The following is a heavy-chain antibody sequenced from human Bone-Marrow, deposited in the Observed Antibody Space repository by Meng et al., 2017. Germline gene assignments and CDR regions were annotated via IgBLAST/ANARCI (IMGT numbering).Heavy chain of an antibody. CDR3: ARVRIGGWFDP. J-gene: IGHJ5*02. D-gene: IGHD2-15*01. CDR2: IYTSGST. CDR1: GGSISSYY. V-gene: IGHV4-4*07. Sequence: GSLRLSCTVSGGSISSYYWSWIRQPAGKGLEWIGHIYTSGSTNYNPSLKSRVTMSVDTSKNQFSLKLSSVTAADTAVYYCARVRIGGWFDPWGQGTLVTVSS.